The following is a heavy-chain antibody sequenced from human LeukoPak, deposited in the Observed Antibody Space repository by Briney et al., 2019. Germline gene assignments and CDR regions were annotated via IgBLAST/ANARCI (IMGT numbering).Heavy chain of an antibody. CDR3: SGSPYRYDFWSGYYSLSY. Sequence: QAGGSLRLSCAASGFTFSSYAMSWVRQAPGKGLEWVSAISGSGGSTYYADSVKGRFTISRDNSKNTLYLQMNSLRAEDTAVYYCSGSPYRYDFWSGYYSLSYWGQGTLVTVSS. J-gene: IGHJ4*02. V-gene: IGHV3-23*01. CDR2: ISGSGGST. CDR1: GFTFSSYA. D-gene: IGHD3-3*01.